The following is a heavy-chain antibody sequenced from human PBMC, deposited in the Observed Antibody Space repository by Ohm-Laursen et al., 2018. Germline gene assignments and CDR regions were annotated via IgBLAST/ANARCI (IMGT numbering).Heavy chain of an antibody. V-gene: IGHV1-69*13. J-gene: IGHJ6*02. Sequence: GASVKVSCKVSGYTFTTHYIHWVRQAPGQGLEWMGGIIPMFGTANYVQKFQGRVTITADESTTTVYMELSSLRSEDTAVYYCASPSSSSVYYYGMDVWGQGTTVSVSS. D-gene: IGHD2-2*01. CDR3: ASPSSSSVYYYGMDV. CDR2: IIPMFGTA. CDR1: GYTFTTHY.